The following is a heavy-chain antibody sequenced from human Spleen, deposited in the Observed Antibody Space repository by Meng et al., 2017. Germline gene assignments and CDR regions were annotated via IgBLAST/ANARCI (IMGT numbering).Heavy chain of an antibody. CDR3: ARDHSGGIVGATTFDY. V-gene: IGHV1-18*01. Sequence: QVQLVQSGAEVKTPGASVKVSGKASGYTFTSYGISWVRQAPGQGLEWMGWISAYNGNTNYAQKLQGRVTMTTDTSTSTAYMELRSLRTDDTAVYYCARDHSGGIVGATTFDYWGQGTLVTVSS. CDR1: GYTFTSYG. D-gene: IGHD1-26*01. J-gene: IGHJ4*02. CDR2: ISAYNGNT.